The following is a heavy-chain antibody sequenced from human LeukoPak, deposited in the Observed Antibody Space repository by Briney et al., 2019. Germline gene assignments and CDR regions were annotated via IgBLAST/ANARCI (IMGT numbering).Heavy chain of an antibody. CDR2: IYYSGST. J-gene: IGHJ6*03. V-gene: IGHV4-61*05. Sequence: PSETLSLTCTVSGGSISSSSYYWGWIRQPPGKGLEWIGYIYYSGSTNYNPSLKSRVTVSVDTSKNQFSLKLSSVTAADTAVYYCARGSFFVSGWYYYYYYMDVWGKGTTVTVSS. D-gene: IGHD6-19*01. CDR3: ARGSFFVSGWYYYYYYMDV. CDR1: GGSISSSSYY.